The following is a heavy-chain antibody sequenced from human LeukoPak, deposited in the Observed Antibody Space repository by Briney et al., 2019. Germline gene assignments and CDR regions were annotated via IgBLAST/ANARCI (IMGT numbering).Heavy chain of an antibody. V-gene: IGHV3-7*01. CDR2: IEQDGSEK. J-gene: IGHJ2*01. Sequence: PGGSLRLSCAASGFAFKNYWMTWVRQAPGKGLEWVANIEQDGSEKYYVDSVKGRFTISRDNANNSLFLQMNSLRAEDTAVYYCASPFRVVVDVWGRGTLVTVSS. CDR1: GFAFKNYW. D-gene: IGHD2-2*01. CDR3: ASPFRVVVDV.